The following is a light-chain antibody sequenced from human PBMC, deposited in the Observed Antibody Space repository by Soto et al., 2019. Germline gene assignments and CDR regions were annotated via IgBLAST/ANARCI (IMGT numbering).Light chain of an antibody. CDR3: QQYYIYAT. Sequence: DIQMTQSPSTLSASVGERVTITCRASQTISNYLTWYQQRPGKAPKLLIYRSSILQNGVPSRFSGSGSGTEFTLTISSLQPDDFATYYCQQYYIYATFGQGTRVEI. J-gene: IGKJ1*01. V-gene: IGKV1-5*03. CDR1: QTISNY. CDR2: RSS.